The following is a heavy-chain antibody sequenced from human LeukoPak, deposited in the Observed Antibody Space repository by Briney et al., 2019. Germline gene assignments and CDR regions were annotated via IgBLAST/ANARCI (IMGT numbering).Heavy chain of an antibody. V-gene: IGHV3-15*01. D-gene: IGHD5-24*01. J-gene: IGHJ4*02. Sequence: GGSLRLSCAASGFTFGNVGVSWVRQAPGKGLEWVGRIKSNTDGGTTHYAVPVKGRYTISRDDSKNTLYLQMNSLKTEDTALYYCTTAAESWLQPDCWGQGTRVTVSS. CDR3: TTAAESWLQPDC. CDR1: GFTFGNVG. CDR2: IKSNTDGGTT.